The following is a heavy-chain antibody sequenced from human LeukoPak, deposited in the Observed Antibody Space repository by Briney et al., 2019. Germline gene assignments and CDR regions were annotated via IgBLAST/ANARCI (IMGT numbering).Heavy chain of an antibody. CDR1: GFTFSSYS. D-gene: IGHD5-18*01. CDR3: ATLVTRNAFDI. Sequence: GGSLRLSCAASGFTFSSYSMNWVRQAPGKGLEWVSSISSSSSSYIYYADSVKGRFTISRDNAKNSLYLQMNSLRAEDTAVYYCATLVTRNAFDIWGQGTMVTVSS. J-gene: IGHJ3*02. CDR2: ISSSSSSYI. V-gene: IGHV3-21*01.